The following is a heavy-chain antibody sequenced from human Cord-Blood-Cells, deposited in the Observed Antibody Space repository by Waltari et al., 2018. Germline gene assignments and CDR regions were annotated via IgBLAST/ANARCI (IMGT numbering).Heavy chain of an antibody. CDR3: ARTYSSSFFDY. CDR2: IYYSGST. Sequence: QLQLPESGPGLVKPSETLSPTCTVSGGSISSSSSYCGWIRQPPGKGLEWIGSIYYSGSTYYNPSLKSRVTISVDTSKNQFSLKLSSVTAADTAVYYWARTYSSSFFDYWGQGTLVTVSS. D-gene: IGHD6-6*01. CDR1: GGSISSSSSY. J-gene: IGHJ4*02. V-gene: IGHV4-39*01.